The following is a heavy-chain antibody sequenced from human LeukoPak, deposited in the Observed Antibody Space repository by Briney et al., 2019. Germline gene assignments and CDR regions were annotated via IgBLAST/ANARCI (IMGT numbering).Heavy chain of an antibody. CDR2: VSDTGTTT. CDR3: AKVRTSGYSVPGDVLDI. CDR1: GFTFSIYA. D-gene: IGHD3-22*01. Sequence: GGSLRLSCAASGFTFSIYAMTWYRQAPGKGLEWVSAVSDTGTTTFYAGSVKGRFTISRDNFKNTVYLQMDILRAEDTAVYYLAKVRTSGYSVPGDVLDIWAQGEMVTVSS. J-gene: IGHJ3*02. V-gene: IGHV3-23*01.